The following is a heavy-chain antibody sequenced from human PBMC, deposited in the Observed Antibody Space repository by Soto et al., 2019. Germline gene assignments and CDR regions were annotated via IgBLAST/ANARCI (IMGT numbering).Heavy chain of an antibody. D-gene: IGHD6-13*01. CDR3: ARAAPAAGDYYYYGMDV. J-gene: IGHJ6*02. CDR2: INSDGSST. CDR1: GPTFRRYW. V-gene: IGHV3-74*01. Sequence: RLSCGASGPTFRRYWMHWVLQAPGKGLVWVSRINSDGSSTSYADSVKGRFTISRDNAKNTLYLQMNSLRAEDTAVYYCARAAPAAGDYYYYGMDVWGQGTTVTVSS.